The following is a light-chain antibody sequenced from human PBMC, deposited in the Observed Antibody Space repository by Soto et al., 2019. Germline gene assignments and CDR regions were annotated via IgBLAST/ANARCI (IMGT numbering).Light chain of an antibody. CDR1: QGLLHSDGKTY. CDR2: EVS. J-gene: IGKJ5*01. Sequence: DLVMTQTPLSLAFTPRHASCISGNSSQGLLHSDGKTYLYWYLQKPGQPPQLLIYEVSNRFSGVPDRFSGSGSGTDFTLKISRVEAEDVGVYYCMQSIQLPITFGQGTRLEIK. CDR3: MQSIQLPIT. V-gene: IGKV2D-29*01.